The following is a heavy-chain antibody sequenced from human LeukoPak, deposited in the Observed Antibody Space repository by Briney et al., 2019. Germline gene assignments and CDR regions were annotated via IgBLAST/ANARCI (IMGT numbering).Heavy chain of an antibody. D-gene: IGHD1-26*01. CDR2: FSGSGGTT. CDR3: AKDTNSGSYINYFDY. J-gene: IGHJ4*02. Sequence: PGGSLRLSCAASGFTFSSYAMNWVRQAPGRGLEWVSGFSGSGGTTYYADSVKGRFTISRDNSKNTLHLQMNSLRAEDTAVYYCAKDTNSGSYINYFDYWGQGTLVTVSS. CDR1: GFTFSSYA. V-gene: IGHV3-23*01.